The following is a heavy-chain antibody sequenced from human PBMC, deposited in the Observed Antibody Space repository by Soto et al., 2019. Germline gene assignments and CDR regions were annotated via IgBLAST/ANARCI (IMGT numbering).Heavy chain of an antibody. V-gene: IGHV3-30-3*01. CDR1: GFTFSSYA. CDR2: ISYDGSNK. D-gene: IGHD1-26*01. J-gene: IGHJ6*02. Sequence: GGSLRLSCAASGFTFSSYAMHWVRQAPGKGLEWVAVISYDGSNKYYADSVKGRFTISRDNSKNTLYLQMNSLRAEDTAVYYCARDSGSYLLDYGMDVWGQGTTVTVSS. CDR3: ARDSGSYLLDYGMDV.